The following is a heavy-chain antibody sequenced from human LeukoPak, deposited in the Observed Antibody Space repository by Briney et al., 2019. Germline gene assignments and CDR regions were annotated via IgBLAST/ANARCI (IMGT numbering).Heavy chain of an antibody. CDR1: GGSISSSSYY. V-gene: IGHV4-39*07. CDR3: ARVPPKGFGESYPTRDY. CDR2: IYYSGST. D-gene: IGHD3-10*01. Sequence: SETLSLTCTVSGGSISSSSYYWGWIRQPPGKGLEWIGSIYYSGSTYYNPSLKSRVTISVDTSKNQFSLKLSSVTAADTAVYYCARVPPKGFGESYPTRDYWGQGTLVTVSS. J-gene: IGHJ4*02.